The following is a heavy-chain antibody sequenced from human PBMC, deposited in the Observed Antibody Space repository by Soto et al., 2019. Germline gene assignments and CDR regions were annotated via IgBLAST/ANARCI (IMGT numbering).Heavy chain of an antibody. Sequence: QVQLVESGGGVVQPGRSLRLSCAASGFTFSSYGMHWVRQAPGKGLEWVAVISYDGSNKYYADSVKGRFTISRDNSKNPLSLQMNTLRAEDTAVYYCASRGPYAFWSGSHAFDIWGQGTMVTVSS. CDR2: ISYDGSNK. V-gene: IGHV3-30*03. D-gene: IGHD3-3*01. CDR3: ASRGPYAFWSGSHAFDI. J-gene: IGHJ3*02. CDR1: GFTFSSYG.